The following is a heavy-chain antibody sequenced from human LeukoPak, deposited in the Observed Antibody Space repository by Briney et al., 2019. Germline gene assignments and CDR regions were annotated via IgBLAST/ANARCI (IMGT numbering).Heavy chain of an antibody. Sequence: SVKVSCKASGGTFSSYAISWVRQAPGQGLEWMGGIIPIFGTANYAQKFQGRVTITADESTSTAYMELSSLRSEDTAVYYCARGIKGTGSSWYFSDYWGQGTLVTVSS. J-gene: IGHJ4*02. CDR2: IIPIFGTA. CDR1: GGTFSSYA. D-gene: IGHD6-13*01. V-gene: IGHV1-69*13. CDR3: ARGIKGTGSSWYFSDY.